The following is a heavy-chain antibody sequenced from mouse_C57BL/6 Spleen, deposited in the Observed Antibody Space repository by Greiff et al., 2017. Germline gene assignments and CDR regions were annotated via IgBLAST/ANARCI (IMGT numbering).Heavy chain of an antibody. CDR2: ISSGSSTI. CDR3: ERRAYYYGSSHWYFDV. J-gene: IGHJ1*03. CDR1: GFTFSDYG. D-gene: IGHD1-1*01. V-gene: IGHV5-17*01. Sequence: EVKLMESGGGLVKPGGSLKLSCAASGFTFSDYGMHWVRQAPEKGLEWVAYISSGSSTIYYADTVKGRFTISRDNAKNTLFLQMTSLRSEDTAMYYCERRAYYYGSSHWYFDVWGTGTTVTVSS.